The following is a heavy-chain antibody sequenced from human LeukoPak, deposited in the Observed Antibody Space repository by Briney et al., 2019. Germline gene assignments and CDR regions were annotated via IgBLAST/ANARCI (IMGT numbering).Heavy chain of an antibody. CDR2: ISGSGGST. CDR1: GFTFSSYA. D-gene: IGHD3-3*01. CDR3: ANRFLEWLDPAGV. Sequence: GGSWGFSCAAPGFTFSSYAMSWFGKAPGKGLEWVSAISGSGGSTYYADSVKGRFTISRDNSKNTLYLQMNSLRAEDTAVYYCANRFLEWLDPAGVWGQGTTVTVSS. J-gene: IGHJ6*02. V-gene: IGHV3-23*01.